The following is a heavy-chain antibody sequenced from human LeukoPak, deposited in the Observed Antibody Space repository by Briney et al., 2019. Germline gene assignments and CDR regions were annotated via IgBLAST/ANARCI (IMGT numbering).Heavy chain of an antibody. D-gene: IGHD3-3*01. CDR3: GRCDGARFCSGYTNWFDP. J-gene: IGHJ5*02. CDR2: INHSGST. CDR1: GGSFSSYY. V-gene: IGHV4-34*01. Sequence: SETPSLTCTVYGGSFSSYYWSWIRQPPGKGLEWIGEINHSGSTNYNPSLKSRVTISVDTSKNQFSLKLSSVTAADMAVYYCGRCDGARFCSGYTNWFDPWGQGTLVTVSS.